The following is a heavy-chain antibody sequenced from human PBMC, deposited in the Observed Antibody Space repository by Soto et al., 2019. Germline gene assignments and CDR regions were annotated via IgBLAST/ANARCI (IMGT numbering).Heavy chain of an antibody. CDR3: VSHGAALTWFDP. D-gene: IGHD3-16*01. Sequence: QLQLQESGPGLVKPSETLSLTCTVSGGSINSNSYYWGWIRQPPGKGLEWIGSIYYSGSTYYNPSLTSPVSLSVDTCRNQFALKLTSATAADTAVYYCVSHGAALTWFDPWGRGTLVAVSS. V-gene: IGHV4-39*01. CDR2: IYYSGST. J-gene: IGHJ5*02. CDR1: GGSINSNSYY.